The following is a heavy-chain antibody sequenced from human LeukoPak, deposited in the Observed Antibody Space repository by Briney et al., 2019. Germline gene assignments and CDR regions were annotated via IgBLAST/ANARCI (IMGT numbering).Heavy chain of an antibody. V-gene: IGHV1-24*01. CDR2: FDPEDGET. CDR1: GYTLTELS. J-gene: IGHJ4*02. CDR3: AREESGGYFDY. D-gene: IGHD2-8*02. Sequence: GGSVKVSCKVSGYTLTELSMHWVRQAPGKGLEWMGGFDPEDGETIYAQKFRGRVTMTRDTSTTTVYMELSSLRSEDTAVYYCAREESGGYFDYWGQGTLVTVSS.